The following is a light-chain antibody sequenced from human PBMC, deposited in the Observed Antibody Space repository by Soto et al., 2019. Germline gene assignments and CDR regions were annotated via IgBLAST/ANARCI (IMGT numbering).Light chain of an antibody. CDR3: QQRSNWPPST. CDR1: QSVSRY. V-gene: IGKV3-11*01. CDR2: DAS. J-gene: IGKJ1*01. Sequence: EIVLTQSPATLSLSPGERATLSCRASQSVSRYLAWYQQKPGQAPRLLIYDASNRATGIPARFSGSGSGTDFTLTISSLEPEDFAFYYCQQRSNWPPSTVGHVTKVEIK.